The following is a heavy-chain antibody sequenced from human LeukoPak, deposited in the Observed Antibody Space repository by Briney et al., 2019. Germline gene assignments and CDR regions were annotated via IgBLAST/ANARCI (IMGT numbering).Heavy chain of an antibody. D-gene: IGHD5-24*01. V-gene: IGHV4-39*01. CDR1: GDTLLSGSHY. CDR2: IYDGWSA. J-gene: IGHJ3*02. Sequence: PSETLSLTCSVSGDTLLSGSHYWGWVRQSPGKGLEWIGSIYDGWSAYYNPYLKSRVSISVDTSKNQFSLKLTSATSADTAVYYCATQKWQRPAAFDIWGQGTRVAVSS. CDR3: ATQKWQRPAAFDI.